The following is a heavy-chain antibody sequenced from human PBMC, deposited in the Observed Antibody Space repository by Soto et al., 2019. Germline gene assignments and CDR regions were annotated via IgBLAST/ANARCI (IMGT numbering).Heavy chain of an antibody. J-gene: IGHJ4*02. D-gene: IGHD6-13*01. CDR3: AGAGDNRIWYNWDMFDY. CDR1: GFTFSSYA. Sequence: QVQLVESGGGVVQPGRSLRLSCEASGFTFSSYAMHWVRQAPGKGLEWGAVISYDGSNKYYADSVKGRFTISRYNSKNSLYLQMNSLRAEDTAVDFFAGAGDNRIWYNWDMFDYWGQGTLVTVSS. V-gene: IGHV3-30-3*01. CDR2: ISYDGSNK.